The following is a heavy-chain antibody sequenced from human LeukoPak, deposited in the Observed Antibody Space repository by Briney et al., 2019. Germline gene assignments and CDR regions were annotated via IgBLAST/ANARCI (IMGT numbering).Heavy chain of an antibody. CDR3: ARSADSSGYYLWFDY. CDR1: GYSFTSYW. D-gene: IGHD3-22*01. Sequence: GESLKISCKGSGYSFTSYWIGWGRQMPGKGLEWMGIIYPGDSDTRYSPSFQGQVTISADKPISTAYLQWSSLKASDTAMYYCARSADSSGYYLWFDYWGQGTLVTVSS. CDR2: IYPGDSDT. J-gene: IGHJ4*02. V-gene: IGHV5-51*04.